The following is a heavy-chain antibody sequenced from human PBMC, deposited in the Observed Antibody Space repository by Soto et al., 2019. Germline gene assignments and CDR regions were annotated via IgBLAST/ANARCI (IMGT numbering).Heavy chain of an antibody. CDR2: SNHSGST. Sequence: PSETLSLTCAVYGGSFSGYYWSWIRQPPGKGLEWIGESNHSGSTNYNPSLKSRVTISVDTSKNEFSLQLSSVTAADTAVYYCASRRGTYYYDSSGSPTDYWGQGTLVPVSS. CDR1: GGSFSGYY. CDR3: ASRRGTYYYDSSGSPTDY. J-gene: IGHJ4*02. D-gene: IGHD3-22*01. V-gene: IGHV4-34*01.